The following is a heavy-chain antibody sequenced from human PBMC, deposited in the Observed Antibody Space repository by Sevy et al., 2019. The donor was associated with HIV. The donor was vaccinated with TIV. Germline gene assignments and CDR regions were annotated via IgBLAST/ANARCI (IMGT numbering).Heavy chain of an antibody. D-gene: IGHD6-6*01. Sequence: SETLSLTCAVHYGSFSGYYWNWIRQVPGKGLEWIGEINESGITYYNPSLKSRVTISVDTSKKQFSLKLSSVTASDTAVYYCARSIAAPRGMDVWGQGTTVTVSS. CDR3: ARSIAAPRGMDV. CDR1: YGSFSGYY. V-gene: IGHV4-34*01. J-gene: IGHJ6*02. CDR2: INESGIT.